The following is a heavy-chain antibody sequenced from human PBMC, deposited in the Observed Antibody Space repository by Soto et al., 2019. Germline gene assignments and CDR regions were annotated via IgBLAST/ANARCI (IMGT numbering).Heavy chain of an antibody. Sequence: QVQLQESGPGLVKPSGTLSLTCAVSGVSISSHDWWTWVRQPPGKGLEWIGESHQSGNTNYNSSLESGVTISVDKSKNQFSLKLTSVTVADTAVYYCATRDSSRFYWGLGTLVTVSS. CDR2: SHQSGNT. CDR1: GVSISSHDW. D-gene: IGHD6-13*01. J-gene: IGHJ4*02. CDR3: ATRDSSRFY. V-gene: IGHV4-4*02.